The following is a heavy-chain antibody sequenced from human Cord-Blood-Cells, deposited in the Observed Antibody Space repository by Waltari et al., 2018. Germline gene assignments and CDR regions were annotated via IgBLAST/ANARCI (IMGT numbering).Heavy chain of an antibody. CDR3: AKETYGDYY. V-gene: IGHV3-9*01. CDR2: ISWNSGSI. Sequence: EVQLVESGGGLVQPGRSLRLSCAASGFTFDDYAMHWVRQAPGKGLEWVSGISWNSGSIGYADSVKGRFTISRDNAKNSLYLQMNSLRAEDTALYYCAKETYGDYYWGQGTLVTVSS. D-gene: IGHD4-17*01. CDR1: GFTFDDYA. J-gene: IGHJ4*02.